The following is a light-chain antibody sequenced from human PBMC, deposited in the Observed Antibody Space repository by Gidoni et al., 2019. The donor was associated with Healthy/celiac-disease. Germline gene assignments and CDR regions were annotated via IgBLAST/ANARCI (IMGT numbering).Light chain of an antibody. CDR3: QQRSNWPPELT. CDR2: DAS. CDR1: QRVSSY. V-gene: IGKV3-11*01. Sequence: EIVLTLSPATLSLSPGERATLSCRASQRVSSYLAWYQQKPGQAPRPLIYDASNRATAIPARFSGSGSGTDFTLTISSLEPEEFAVYYCQQRSNWPPELTFXGXTKVEIK. J-gene: IGKJ4*01.